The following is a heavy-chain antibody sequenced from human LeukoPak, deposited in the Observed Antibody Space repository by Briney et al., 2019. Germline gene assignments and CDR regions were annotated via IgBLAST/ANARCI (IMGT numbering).Heavy chain of an antibody. CDR3: AKDEGTTGTSGSFDY. D-gene: IGHD1-1*01. CDR1: GFTFDDYA. CDR2: ISWNSGSI. Sequence: GGSLRLSCAASGFTFDDYAMHWVRQAPGKGLEWVSGISWNSGSIGYADSVKGRFTISRDNAKNSLYLQMNSLRAEDTASYYCAKDEGTTGTSGSFDYWGQGTLDTVSS. V-gene: IGHV3-9*01. J-gene: IGHJ4*02.